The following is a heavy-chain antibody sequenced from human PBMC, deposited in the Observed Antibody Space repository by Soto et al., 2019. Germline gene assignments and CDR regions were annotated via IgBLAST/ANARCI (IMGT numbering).Heavy chain of an antibody. D-gene: IGHD2-2*02. Sequence: ASVKVSCKASGYTFTSYHINWVRQATGQGLEWMGWMNPNSGNTGYAQKFQGRVTMTRNTSISTAYMELSSLRSEDTAVYYCARLVVVPAAIHYYYYYGMDVWGQGTTVTVSS. V-gene: IGHV1-8*01. CDR2: MNPNSGNT. CDR1: GYTFTSYH. CDR3: ARLVVVPAAIHYYYYYGMDV. J-gene: IGHJ6*02.